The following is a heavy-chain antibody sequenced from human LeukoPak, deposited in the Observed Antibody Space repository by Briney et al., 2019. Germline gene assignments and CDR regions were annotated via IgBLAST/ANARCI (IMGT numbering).Heavy chain of an antibody. CDR3: ARSPLPRNYYDSSGYTSNFDY. D-gene: IGHD3-22*01. CDR1: GYTFTGYY. J-gene: IGHJ4*02. Sequence: ASVKVSCKASGYTFTGYYMHWVRQAPGQGLEWMGWINPNSGGTNYAQKFQGRVTMTRDTSISTAYMELSRLRSDDTAVYYCARSPLPRNYYDSSGYTSNFDYWGQGTLVTVSS. V-gene: IGHV1-2*02. CDR2: INPNSGGT.